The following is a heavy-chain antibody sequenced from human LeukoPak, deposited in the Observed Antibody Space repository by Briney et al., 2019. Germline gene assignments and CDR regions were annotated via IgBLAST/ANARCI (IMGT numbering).Heavy chain of an antibody. J-gene: IGHJ6*03. CDR3: ARAGMARGLPLVMEYYYYYMDV. V-gene: IGHV3-21*01. D-gene: IGHD3-10*01. CDR1: GFTFSSYS. CDR2: ISSSSSYI. Sequence: GGSLRLSCAASGFTFSSYSMNWVRQAPGKGLEWVSSISSSSSYIYYADSVKGRFTISRDNAKNTLYLQMNSLRAEDTAVYYCARAGMARGLPLVMEYYYYYMDVWGKGTTVTISS.